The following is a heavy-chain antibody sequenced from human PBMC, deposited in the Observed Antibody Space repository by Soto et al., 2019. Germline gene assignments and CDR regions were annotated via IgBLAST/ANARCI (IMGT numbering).Heavy chain of an antibody. CDR1: GYTFTSYA. V-gene: IGHV1-3*01. CDR2: INAGNGNT. J-gene: IGHJ4*02. D-gene: IGHD3-3*01. CDR3: ARGATDYDFWSDYIFDY. Sequence: ASVKVSCKASGYTFTSYAMHWVRQAPGQRLEWMGWINAGNGNTKYSQKFQGRVTITRDTSASTAYMELSSLRSEDTAVYYCARGATDYDFWSDYIFDYWGQGTLVTVSS.